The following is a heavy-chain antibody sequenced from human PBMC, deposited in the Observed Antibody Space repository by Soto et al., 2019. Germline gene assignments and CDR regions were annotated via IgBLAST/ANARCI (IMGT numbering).Heavy chain of an antibody. V-gene: IGHV3-74*01. CDR1: GFTFSSYW. CDR3: AKERVRFLKQNYYYYYGMDV. CDR2: INSDGSST. Sequence: GGSLRLSCAASGFTFSSYWMHWVRQAPGKGLVWVSRINSDGSSTSYADSVKGRFTISRDNAKNTLYLQMNSLRAEDTAVYYCAKERVRFLKQNYYYYYGMDVWGQGTTVTVSS. D-gene: IGHD3-3*01. J-gene: IGHJ6*02.